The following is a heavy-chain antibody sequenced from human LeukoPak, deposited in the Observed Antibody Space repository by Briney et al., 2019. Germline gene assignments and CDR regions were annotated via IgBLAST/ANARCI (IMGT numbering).Heavy chain of an antibody. Sequence: PSETLSLTCAVNGGPFSGYYWSWIRQPPGKGLEWIGEINYSGSTNFNPSPKSRATISVDTSKKQYSLKLSSVTAADTAMYYCARGIRITMVRGVISVRFDPWGQGTLVTVSS. D-gene: IGHD3-10*01. V-gene: IGHV4-34*01. J-gene: IGHJ5*02. CDR3: ARGIRITMVRGVISVRFDP. CDR1: GGPFSGYY. CDR2: INYSGST.